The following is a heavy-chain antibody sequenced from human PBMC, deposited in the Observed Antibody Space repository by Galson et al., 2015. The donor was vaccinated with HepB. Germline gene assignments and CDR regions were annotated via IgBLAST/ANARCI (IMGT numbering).Heavy chain of an antibody. V-gene: IGHV1-3*01. CDR2: INAGNGNT. CDR3: ARDVEGGIVGATAPFDI. J-gene: IGHJ3*02. D-gene: IGHD1-26*01. Sequence: SVKVSCKASGYTFTSYAMHWVRQAPGQRLEWMGWINAGNGNTNYAQKLQGRVTMTTDTSTSTAYMELRSLRSDDTAVYYCARDVEGGIVGATAPFDIWGQGNPGHRLL. CDR1: GYTFTSYA.